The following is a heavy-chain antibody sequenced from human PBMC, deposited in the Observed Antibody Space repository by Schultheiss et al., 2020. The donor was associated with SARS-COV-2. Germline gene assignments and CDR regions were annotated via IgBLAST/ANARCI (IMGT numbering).Heavy chain of an antibody. J-gene: IGHJ4*02. D-gene: IGHD4-11*01. CDR1: GGSISSGDYY. CDR3: TSRTPDYSNNLRGDY. CDR2: IYYSGST. V-gene: IGHV4-30-4*02. Sequence: SETLSLTCTVSGGSISSGDYYWSWIRQPPGKGLEWIGYIYYSGSTYYNPSLKSRVTISVDTSKNQFSLKLSSVTAADTAVYYCTSRTPDYSNNLRGDYWGQGTLVTVSS.